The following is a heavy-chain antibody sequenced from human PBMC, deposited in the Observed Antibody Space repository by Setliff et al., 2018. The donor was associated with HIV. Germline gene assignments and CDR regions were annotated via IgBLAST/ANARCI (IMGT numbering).Heavy chain of an antibody. Sequence: SETLSLTCAVSGVSFSGDYWSWVRQPPGKGLKWIAEVHPSGSINYNSSLKSRVAISVDTSNNQFSLTMTSVTAADTAVYYCARGRDWAKTGDFWGQGALVTVSS. CDR1: GVSFSGDY. CDR2: VHPSGSI. D-gene: IGHD3-9*01. V-gene: IGHV4-34*01. CDR3: ARGRDWAKTGDF. J-gene: IGHJ4*02.